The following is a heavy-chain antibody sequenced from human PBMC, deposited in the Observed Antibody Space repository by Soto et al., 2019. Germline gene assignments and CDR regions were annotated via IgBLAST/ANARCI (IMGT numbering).Heavy chain of an antibody. J-gene: IGHJ4*02. D-gene: IGHD3-10*01. Sequence: GASVKVSCKASGYTFISYAIHWVRQAPGQRLEWMGWINAGNGNTKYSQKFQGRVTITRDTSASTAYMELTSLRSEDTAVYYCAKAREVTLVRVPSSYWGQGTLVTVSS. V-gene: IGHV1-3*01. CDR1: GYTFISYA. CDR2: INAGNGNT. CDR3: AKAREVTLVRVPSSY.